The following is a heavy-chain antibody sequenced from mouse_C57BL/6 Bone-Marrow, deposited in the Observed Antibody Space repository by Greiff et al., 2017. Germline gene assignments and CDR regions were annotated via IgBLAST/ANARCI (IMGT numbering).Heavy chain of an antibody. CDR3: ARSFITTVVRYFDY. V-gene: IGHV1-75*01. CDR1: GYTFTDYY. J-gene: IGHJ2*01. D-gene: IGHD1-1*01. Sequence: QVQLQQSGPELVKPGASVKISCKASGYTFTDYYINWVKQRPGQGLEWIGWIFPGSGSTYYNEKFKGKATLTVDKSSSTAYMLLSSLTSEDSAVYFCARSFITTVVRYFDYWGQGTTLTVSS. CDR2: IFPGSGST.